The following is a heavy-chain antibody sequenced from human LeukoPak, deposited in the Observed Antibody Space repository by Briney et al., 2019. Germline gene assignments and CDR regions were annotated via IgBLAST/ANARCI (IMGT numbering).Heavy chain of an antibody. V-gene: IGHV3-74*01. Sequence: GGSLRLSCAASGFTFSSYWMHWVRQAPGKGLVWVSRINSDGSSTSYADSVKGRFTISRDNAKNTLYLQMNSLRAEDTAVYYCASRPRSVNGYYWGQGTLVTVSS. D-gene: IGHD4-11*01. CDR3: ASRPRSVNGYY. CDR2: INSDGSST. J-gene: IGHJ4*02. CDR1: GFTFSSYW.